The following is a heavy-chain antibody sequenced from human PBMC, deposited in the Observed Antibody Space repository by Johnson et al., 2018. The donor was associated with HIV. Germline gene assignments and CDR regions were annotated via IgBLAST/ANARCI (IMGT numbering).Heavy chain of an antibody. J-gene: IGHJ3*02. D-gene: IGHD6-13*01. CDR2: IKQDGSEK. V-gene: IGHV3-7*01. Sequence: VLLVESGGGVVRPGGSLRLSCAASGFIFDDYGMSWVRQAPGKGLEWVANIKQDGSEKYYVDYVKGRFTISRDNAKNSLYRQMNSLRAEDTAVYYCARAIAAAGTVGVDAFDIWGQGTMVTVSS. CDR1: GFIFDDYG. CDR3: ARAIAAAGTVGVDAFDI.